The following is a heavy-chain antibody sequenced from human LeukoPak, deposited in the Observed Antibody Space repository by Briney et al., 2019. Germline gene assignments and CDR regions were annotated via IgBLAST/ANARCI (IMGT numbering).Heavy chain of an antibody. Sequence: GGSLRLSCAASGFTFSSYSMNWVRQAPGKGLEWVSYISSSSSTIYYADSVKGRFTISRDNAKNSLYLQMNSLRAEDTAVYYCASSSRSSFDYWGQGTLVTVPS. CDR3: ASSSRSSFDY. D-gene: IGHD6-6*01. V-gene: IGHV3-48*01. CDR2: ISSSSSTI. J-gene: IGHJ4*02. CDR1: GFTFSSYS.